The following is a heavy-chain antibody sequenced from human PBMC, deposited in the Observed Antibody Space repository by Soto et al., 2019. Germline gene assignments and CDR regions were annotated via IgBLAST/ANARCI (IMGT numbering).Heavy chain of an antibody. CDR1: GFTFSSYD. J-gene: IGHJ3*02. V-gene: IGHV3-13*01. CDR3: ARGLLLWFGERGAFDI. CDR2: IGTAGDT. Sequence: GGSLRLSCAASGFTFSSYDMHWVRQATGKGLEWVSAIGTAGDTYYPGSVKGRFTISRENAKNSLYLQMNSLRAGDTAVYYCARGLLLWFGERGAFDIWGQGTMVTVSS. D-gene: IGHD3-10*01.